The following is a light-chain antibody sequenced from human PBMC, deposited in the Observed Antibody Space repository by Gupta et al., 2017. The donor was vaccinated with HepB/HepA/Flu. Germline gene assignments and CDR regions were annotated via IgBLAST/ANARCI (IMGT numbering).Light chain of an antibody. CDR2: FAS. J-gene: IGKJ1*01. CDR3: RQALHTPWT. CDR1: QSLLDRNGYNL. Sequence: DILMTQSPLSLPVTPGEPVSILCRSSQSLLDRNGYNLLDWYVQKPGQSPQLLIYFASHRASGVPDRFSDSGSGTVFTLEISRVEADDVGVYYCRQALHTPWTFGQGTKVEIK. V-gene: IGKV2-28*01.